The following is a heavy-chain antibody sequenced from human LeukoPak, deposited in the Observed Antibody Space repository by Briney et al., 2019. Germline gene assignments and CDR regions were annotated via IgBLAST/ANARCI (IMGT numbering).Heavy chain of an antibody. J-gene: IGHJ4*02. CDR1: GFTFNRFW. D-gene: IGHD6-6*01. CDR3: ARDSGYSSSSGFDY. CDR2: INQDGSEK. Sequence: GGSLRLSCVASGFTFNRFWMTWVRQAPGKGLEWVANINQDGSEKYYVDSVKGRFTISRDNAKNSLYLQMNSLRAEDTALFYCARDSGYSSSSGFDYWGQGTLVTVSS. V-gene: IGHV3-7*01.